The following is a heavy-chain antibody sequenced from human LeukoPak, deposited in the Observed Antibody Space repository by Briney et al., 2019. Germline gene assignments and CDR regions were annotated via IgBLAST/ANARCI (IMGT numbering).Heavy chain of an antibody. CDR3: ARDLFYYYDSSPFDY. CDR2: ISWNSGSI. V-gene: IGHV3-9*01. CDR1: GFTFDDYA. Sequence: GGSLRLSCAASGFTFDDYAMHWVRQAPGKGLEWVSGISWNSGSIAYADSVKGRFIISRDNAKNSLYLQMNSLRAEDTAVYYCARDLFYYYDSSPFDYWGQGTLVTVSS. J-gene: IGHJ4*02. D-gene: IGHD3-22*01.